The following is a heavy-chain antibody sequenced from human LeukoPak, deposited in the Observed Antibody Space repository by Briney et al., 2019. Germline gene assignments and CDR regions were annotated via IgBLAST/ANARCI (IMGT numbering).Heavy chain of an antibody. Sequence: PGGSLRLSCAASGFTFSSYWMRWVRQAPGKGLEWVAFIRYDGSNKYYADSVKGRFTISRDNSKNTLYLQMNSLRAEDTAVYYCAKDKPSSSSFNYWGQGTLVTVSS. J-gene: IGHJ4*02. D-gene: IGHD6-6*01. V-gene: IGHV3-30*02. CDR1: GFTFSSYW. CDR3: AKDKPSSSSFNY. CDR2: IRYDGSNK.